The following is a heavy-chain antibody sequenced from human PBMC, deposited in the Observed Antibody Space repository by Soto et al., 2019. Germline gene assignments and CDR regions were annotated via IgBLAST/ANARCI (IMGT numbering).Heavy chain of an antibody. D-gene: IGHD5-12*01. CDR1: GGSLTGYY. Sequence: QVQLQQWGAGLLKLSEPLSLTCTVNGGSLTGYYWSWIRQPPGKGLEWIGEVKDGGSTNYSPSLRGRVSISADTSKNHFSLRLNSVTAADTAVYFCARGQEGIVATHWDQGALVTVSS. CDR3: ARGQEGIVATH. CDR2: VKDGGST. V-gene: IGHV4-34*01. J-gene: IGHJ4*02.